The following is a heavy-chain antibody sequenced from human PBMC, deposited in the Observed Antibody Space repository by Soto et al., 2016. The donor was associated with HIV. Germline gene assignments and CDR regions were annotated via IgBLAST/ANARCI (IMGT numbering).Heavy chain of an antibody. V-gene: IGHV3-48*04. J-gene: IGHJ4*02. D-gene: IGHD2-8*02. CDR2: IGSSSSTI. CDR3: ARGFLSPPGGY. CDR1: GFTFSSYS. Sequence: EVQLVESGGGLVQPGGSLRLSCAASGFTFSSYSMNWVRQAPGKGLEWVSYIGSSSSTIYYADSVKGRFTISRDNAKNSLYLQMNSLRAEDTAVYYCARGFLSPPGGYWGRGNPGHRLL.